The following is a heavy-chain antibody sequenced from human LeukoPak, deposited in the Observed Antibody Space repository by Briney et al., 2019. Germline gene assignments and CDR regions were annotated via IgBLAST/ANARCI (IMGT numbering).Heavy chain of an antibody. CDR1: GFTFSNYA. CDR2: TSGSGGST. J-gene: IGHJ4*01. Sequence: PGGSLRLSCAASGFTFSNYAMNWVRQAPGKALEWVSTTSGSGGSTYYADSVKGRFTISRDSVKGRFTISRDNSKNTLYLQMNSLRAEDTAVYYCAKAPARDYYTFYFDYWGHGTLVTVSS. V-gene: IGHV3-23*01. D-gene: IGHD3-22*01. CDR3: AKAPARDYYTFYFDY.